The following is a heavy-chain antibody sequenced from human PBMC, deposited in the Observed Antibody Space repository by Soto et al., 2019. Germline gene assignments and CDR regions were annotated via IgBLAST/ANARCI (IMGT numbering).Heavy chain of an antibody. CDR3: ASDYSYGMFGY. D-gene: IGHD5-18*01. V-gene: IGHV1-18*01. Sequence: QVKLVQSGAEVKKPGASVKVSCKASGYNFTSYGISWVRQAPGQGLEWMGWISTYNGNTNSAQKLQGRVTMTTDTSPSIAYMEMRSLRSDDTAVYYCASDYSYGMFGYWGQGTLVTVSS. CDR1: GYNFTSYG. CDR2: ISTYNGNT. J-gene: IGHJ4*02.